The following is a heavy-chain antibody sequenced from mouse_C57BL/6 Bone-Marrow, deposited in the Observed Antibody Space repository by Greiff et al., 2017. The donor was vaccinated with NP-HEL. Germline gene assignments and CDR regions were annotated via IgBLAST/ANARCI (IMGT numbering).Heavy chain of an antibody. Sequence: EVKVVESEGGLVQPGSSMKLSCTASGFTFSDYYMAWVRQVPEKGLEWVANINYDGSSTYYLDSLKSRFIISRDNAKNILYLQMSSLKSEDTATYYCARDRVTTVVGYFDVWGTGTTVTVSS. CDR1: GFTFSDYY. D-gene: IGHD1-1*01. J-gene: IGHJ1*03. V-gene: IGHV5-16*01. CDR3: ARDRVTTVVGYFDV. CDR2: INYDGSST.